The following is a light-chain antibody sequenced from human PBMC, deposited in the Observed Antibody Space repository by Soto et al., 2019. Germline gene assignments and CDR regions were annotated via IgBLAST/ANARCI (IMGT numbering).Light chain of an antibody. CDR3: QQYDKSPLT. V-gene: IGKV3-20*01. Sequence: EIVLTQSPGTLSLSPGERATLSCRASQSVSSSYLAWYQQKPGQAPRLLIFGVSGRAAGIPDRFSGSGSGTDFTLTISRLEPEDYAVYYCQQYDKSPLTFGGGTKVDI. CDR2: GVS. CDR1: QSVSSSY. J-gene: IGKJ4*01.